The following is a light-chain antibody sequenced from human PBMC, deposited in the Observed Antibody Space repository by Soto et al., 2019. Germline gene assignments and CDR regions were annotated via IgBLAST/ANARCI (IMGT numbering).Light chain of an antibody. V-gene: IGKV1-39*01. CDR3: KQTYDPPTS. J-gene: IGKJ2*01. Sequence: DIQMTQSPSSLSASVGDRVTITCRASQRIDNYLNWYQQKPGKAPNLGIYAVTTLQGGVPSRFSGSVSGTDFTPTISSLKPQDFATYYSKQTYDPPTSFGQGT. CDR2: AVT. CDR1: QRIDNY.